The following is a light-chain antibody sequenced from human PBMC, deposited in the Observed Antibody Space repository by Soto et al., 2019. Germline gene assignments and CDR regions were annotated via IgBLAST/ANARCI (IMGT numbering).Light chain of an antibody. CDR3: QQYYSTPWT. V-gene: IGKV4-1*01. Sequence: DIVMTQSPDSLPVSLGERATINCKSSQSVLDSSSNKNYLAWYQQKPGQPPRLLIYWASTRESGVPDRFSGSGSGTDFTLTISSLQAEDVAVYYCQQYYSTPWTFGQGTKVDIK. CDR1: QSVLDSSSNKNY. J-gene: IGKJ1*01. CDR2: WAS.